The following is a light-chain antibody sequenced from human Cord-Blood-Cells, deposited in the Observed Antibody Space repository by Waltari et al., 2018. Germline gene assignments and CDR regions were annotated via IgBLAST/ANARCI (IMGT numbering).Light chain of an antibody. CDR1: QSISSW. J-gene: IGKJ1*01. CDR2: KAS. CDR3: QQYNSYWT. Sequence: DIQMTQSPSTLSASVGDRVTITCRASQSISSWLAWYQQKPGKAPKRLIYKASSLESGVPSRFSGSGSETEFTLTISSLQPDDFATYYGQQYNSYWTFGKGTKVEIK. V-gene: IGKV1-5*03.